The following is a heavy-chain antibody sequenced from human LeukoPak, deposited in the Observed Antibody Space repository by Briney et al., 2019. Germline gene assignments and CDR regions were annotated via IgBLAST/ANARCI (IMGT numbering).Heavy chain of an antibody. CDR3: AKETYYDILTGKTYYYYGMDV. J-gene: IGHJ6*02. Sequence: GGSLRLSCAASGFTVSSKYMSWVRQAPGKGLEWVAVISYDGSNKYYADSVKGRFTISRDNSKNTLYLQMNSLRAEDTAVYYCAKETYYDILTGKTYYYYGMDVWGQGTTVTVSS. V-gene: IGHV3-30*18. CDR1: GFTVSSKY. D-gene: IGHD3-9*01. CDR2: ISYDGSNK.